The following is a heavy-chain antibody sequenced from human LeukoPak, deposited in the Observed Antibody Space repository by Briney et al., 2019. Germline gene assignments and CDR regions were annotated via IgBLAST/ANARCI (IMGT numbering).Heavy chain of an antibody. D-gene: IGHD6-19*01. Sequence: GGSLRLSCTASGFTFGDYAMSWFRQAPGKGLEWVGFIRSKAYGGATEYAASVKGRFTISRDDSKSIAYLQMNSLKTEDTAVYYCTRGGVPGIAVAGNWFDPWGQGTLVTVSS. CDR1: GFTFGDYA. V-gene: IGHV3-49*03. CDR2: IRSKAYGGAT. J-gene: IGHJ5*02. CDR3: TRGGVPGIAVAGNWFDP.